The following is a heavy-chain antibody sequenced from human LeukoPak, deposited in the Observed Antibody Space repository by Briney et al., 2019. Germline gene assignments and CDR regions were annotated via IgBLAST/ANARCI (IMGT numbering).Heavy chain of an antibody. CDR3: ARTRPHYDFWSGSNLRGPSYFDY. D-gene: IGHD3-3*01. CDR1: GGTFSSYA. J-gene: IGHJ4*02. Sequence: ASVKVSCKASGGTFSSYAISWVRHAPGQGLEWMGRIIPIFGTANYAQTFQGRVTITTAESTSNAYMELSSLRSEDMAVYYCARTRPHYDFWSGSNLRGPSYFDYWGQGTLVTVSS. V-gene: IGHV1-69*05. CDR2: IIPIFGTA.